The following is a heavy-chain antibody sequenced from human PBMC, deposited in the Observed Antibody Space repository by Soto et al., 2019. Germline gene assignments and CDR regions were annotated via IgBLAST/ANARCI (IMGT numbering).Heavy chain of an antibody. Sequence: LRLSCAASEFTFDKYYMTWVRQAPGKGPEWVANIKPDGSEQYYVDSVKGRFTISRDNANNSLYLQMNSLRAEDTAVYFCARGNWNYYYGFDVWGQGTTVTVYS. CDR1: EFTFDKYY. CDR3: ARGNWNYYYGFDV. CDR2: IKPDGSEQ. V-gene: IGHV3-7*01. J-gene: IGHJ6*02. D-gene: IGHD1-20*01.